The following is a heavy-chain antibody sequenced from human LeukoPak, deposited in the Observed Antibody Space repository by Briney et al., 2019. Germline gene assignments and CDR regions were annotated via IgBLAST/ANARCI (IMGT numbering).Heavy chain of an antibody. CDR3: ARDRYYYYYGMDV. Sequence: GGSLRLSCAASGFTFSDYYMSWIRQAPGKGLEWVSYISSSGSTIYYADSVKGRFTISRDNAKNSLCLQMNSLRAEDTAVYYCARDRYYYYYGMDVWGQGTTVTVSS. V-gene: IGHV3-11*01. CDR1: GFTFSDYY. CDR2: ISSSGSTI. J-gene: IGHJ6*02.